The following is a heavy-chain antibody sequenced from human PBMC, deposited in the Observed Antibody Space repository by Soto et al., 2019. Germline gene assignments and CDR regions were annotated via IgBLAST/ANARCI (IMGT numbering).Heavy chain of an antibody. V-gene: IGHV5-51*01. J-gene: IGHJ4*02. D-gene: IGHD3-22*01. Sequence: ESLKISCKGSGYIFSIYWIGWVRQMPGKGLEWMGIIYPGDSDTRYNPSFQGQVTISVDKSTSTAYLKWNNLEASDTAIYYCARPEIPTRSTDYDHPFDLWGQGTLVTVSS. CDR1: GYIFSIYW. CDR3: ARPEIPTRSTDYDHPFDL. CDR2: IYPGDSDT.